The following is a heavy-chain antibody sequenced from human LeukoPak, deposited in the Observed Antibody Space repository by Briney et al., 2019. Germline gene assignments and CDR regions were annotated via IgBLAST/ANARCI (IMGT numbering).Heavy chain of an antibody. D-gene: IGHD5-18*01. CDR1: GFSLSTSGVG. CDR2: IYWNDDR. Sequence: ESGPTLVNPTQTLTLTCTFSGFSLSTSGVGVGWIRQPPGKALEWLALIYWNDDRRCSPSLKSRLTITKDTSKNQVVLTMTNMDPVDTATYYCAHREDTATLDYWGQGTLVTVSS. J-gene: IGHJ4*02. CDR3: AHREDTATLDY. V-gene: IGHV2-5*01.